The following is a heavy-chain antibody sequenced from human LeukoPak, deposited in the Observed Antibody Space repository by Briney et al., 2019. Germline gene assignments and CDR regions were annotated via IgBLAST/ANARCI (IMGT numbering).Heavy chain of an antibody. J-gene: IGHJ6*03. CDR3: AKSRGTATLYYYYYMDV. V-gene: IGHV3-23*01. CDR1: GFTCSSFA. CDR2: ISGGGGST. D-gene: IGHD5-18*01. Sequence: GGSLRLSCAASGFTCSSFAMSWVRQAPGKGLEGVSAISGGGGSTYYADSVKGRFTISRDNSKNTLYLQMNSLRAEDTAVYYCAKSRGTATLYYYYYMDVWGKGTTVTVSS.